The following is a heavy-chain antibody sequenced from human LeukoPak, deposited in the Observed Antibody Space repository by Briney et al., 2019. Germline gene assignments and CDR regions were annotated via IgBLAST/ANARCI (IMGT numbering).Heavy chain of an antibody. V-gene: IGHV4-59*01. CDR3: ARERTDYGSGSYYTDY. J-gene: IGHJ4*02. D-gene: IGHD3-10*01. Sequence: SETLSLTCTVSGGSISSYYWSWIRQPPGKGLEWIGYIYYSGRTNYNPSLKSRVTISVDTSKNQFSLKLSSVTAADTAVYYCARERTDYGSGSYYTDYWGQGTLVTVSS. CDR1: GGSISSYY. CDR2: IYYSGRT.